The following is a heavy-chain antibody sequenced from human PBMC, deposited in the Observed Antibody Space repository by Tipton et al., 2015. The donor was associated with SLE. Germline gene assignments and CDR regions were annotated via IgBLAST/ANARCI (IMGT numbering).Heavy chain of an antibody. CDR2: VKPDGSEK. CDR3: ARDRDGGYAYDY. Sequence: SLRLSCAASGFTFSKYWMHWVRQAPGKGVEWMASVKPDGSEKYYVESVKGRFTVSRDNGESSLYLQMNSLRADDTAFYYCARDRDGGYAYDYWGQGTLVTVSS. D-gene: IGHD5-12*01. V-gene: IGHV3-7*01. CDR1: GFTFSKYW. J-gene: IGHJ4*02.